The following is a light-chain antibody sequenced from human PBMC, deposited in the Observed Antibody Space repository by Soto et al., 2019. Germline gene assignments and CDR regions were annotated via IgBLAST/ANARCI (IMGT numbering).Light chain of an antibody. J-gene: IGLJ1*01. Sequence: QSVLTQPRSVSGSPGQSVTISCTGTSSDVGGYNYVSWYQHHPGKAPKLMIYDVSKRPSGVPDRFSVSKSGNTASLTISGLQAEDEADYYCCSDAGSYVFGTGTKLTVL. CDR2: DVS. CDR3: CSDAGSYV. V-gene: IGLV2-11*01. CDR1: SSDVGGYNY.